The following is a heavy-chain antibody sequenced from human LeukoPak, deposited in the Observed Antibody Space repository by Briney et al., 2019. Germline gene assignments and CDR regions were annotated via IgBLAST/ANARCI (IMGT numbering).Heavy chain of an antibody. Sequence: LRLSCTASGIHFGYYAKGWVRPASGEGVGVGGFIRRKAYGGTTEYAASVKGRFTISTDDSKSIAYLQMNSLTTEDTAVYYCTRWTTVTTFDYWGQGTLVTVSS. CDR2: IRRKAYGGTT. V-gene: IGHV3-49*02. CDR3: TRWTTVTTFDY. CDR1: GIHFGYYA. J-gene: IGHJ4*02. D-gene: IGHD4-17*01.